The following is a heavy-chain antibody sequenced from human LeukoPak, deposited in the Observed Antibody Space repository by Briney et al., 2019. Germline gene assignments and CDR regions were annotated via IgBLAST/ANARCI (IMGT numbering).Heavy chain of an antibody. J-gene: IGHJ5*02. CDR3: ARDWDPTSQINYFDP. D-gene: IGHD1-26*01. CDR1: GYIFTNYG. Sequence: GASVKVSCKASGYIFTNYGVSWVRQAPGQGLEWMGWIGSYNGETNYAQKFQGRVTLTTDTSTNTDYMELRSLTSDDTAIYYCARDWDPTSQINYFDPWAQGTRVIVSS. V-gene: IGHV1-18*01. CDR2: IGSYNGET.